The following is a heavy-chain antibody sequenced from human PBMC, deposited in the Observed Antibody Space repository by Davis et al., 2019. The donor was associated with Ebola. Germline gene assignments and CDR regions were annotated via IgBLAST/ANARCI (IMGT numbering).Heavy chain of an antibody. J-gene: IGHJ4*02. CDR3: AKEMEDSSGYFYLGLFYFDY. CDR2: ISSSSSYI. Sequence: GESLKISCAASGFTVSSNYMNWVRQAPGKGLEWVSSISSSSSYIYYADSVKGRFTISRDNSKNTLYLQMNSLRAEDTAVYYCAKEMEDSSGYFYLGLFYFDYWGQGTLVTVSS. CDR1: GFTVSSNY. D-gene: IGHD3-22*01. V-gene: IGHV3-21*01.